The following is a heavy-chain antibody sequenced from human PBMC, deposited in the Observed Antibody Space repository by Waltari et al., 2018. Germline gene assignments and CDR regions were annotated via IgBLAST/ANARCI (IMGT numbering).Heavy chain of an antibody. CDR1: GFTFSSYG. CDR3: AKVGGGGFLECPA. Sequence: QVQLVESGGGVVQPGGSLRLSCAASGFTFSSYGMHWVRQAPGKGLEWVAFIRYDGSNKYYADSVKGRFTISRDNSKNTLYLQMNSLRAEDTAVYYGAKVGGGGFLECPAGGQGTLVTVSS. J-gene: IGHJ4*02. V-gene: IGHV3-30*02. CDR2: IRYDGSNK. D-gene: IGHD3-3*01.